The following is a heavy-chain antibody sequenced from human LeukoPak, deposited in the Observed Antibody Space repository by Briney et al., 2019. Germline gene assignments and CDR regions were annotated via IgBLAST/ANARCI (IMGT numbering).Heavy chain of an antibody. CDR3: TRDMIRGVPDYIDY. CDR1: GFTFSNYW. D-gene: IGHD3-10*01. Sequence: GGSLRLSCAASGFTFSNYWMHWVRQAPGKGLAWVSHISTDGSSTNYADSVKGRFTISRDNSKSTLYLQMNSLRIEDTGFYYCTRDMIRGVPDYIDYWGQGTLVTVSS. J-gene: IGHJ4*02. CDR2: ISTDGSST. V-gene: IGHV3-74*01.